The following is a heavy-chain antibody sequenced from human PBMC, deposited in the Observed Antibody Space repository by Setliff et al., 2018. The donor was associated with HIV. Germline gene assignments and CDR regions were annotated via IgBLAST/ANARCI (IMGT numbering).Heavy chain of an antibody. CDR1: GDSLTSGTYY. V-gene: IGHV4-61*09. CDR2: ISTSGTT. D-gene: IGHD3-3*01. CDR3: ARDPIWSDYSRSNGMDV. Sequence: TLSLTCTVAGDSLTSGTYYWSWIRQPAGMRLEWIGHISTSGTTNYNPSLKSRVTISVETSKKQFSLKLTSVTAADTAVYYCARDPIWSDYSRSNGMDVWGQGTTVTVSS. J-gene: IGHJ6*02.